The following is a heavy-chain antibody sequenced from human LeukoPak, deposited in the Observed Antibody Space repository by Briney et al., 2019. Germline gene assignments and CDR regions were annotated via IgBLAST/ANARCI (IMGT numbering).Heavy chain of an antibody. Sequence: SETLFLTCTVSGGSISSYYWSWIRQPPGKGLEWIGYIYYSGSTNYNPSLKSRVTISVDTSKNQFSLKLSSVTAADTAVYYCARHSTTWTPFDYWGQGTLVTVSS. D-gene: IGHD2/OR15-2a*01. CDR1: GGSISSYY. V-gene: IGHV4-59*08. CDR2: IYYSGST. J-gene: IGHJ4*02. CDR3: ARHSTTWTPFDY.